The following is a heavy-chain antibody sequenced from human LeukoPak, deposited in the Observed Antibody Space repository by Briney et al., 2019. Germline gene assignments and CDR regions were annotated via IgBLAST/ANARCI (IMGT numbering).Heavy chain of an antibody. V-gene: IGHV1-2*02. CDR1: GYTFSGFY. J-gene: IGHJ5*02. Sequence: ASVKVSCKASGYTFSGFYIHWVRQAPGQGLEWMGWINPTSGDRNYAQKFQGRVTLTRDTSINTAYMEVSSLRSDDTAKYFCAREGAYSSSWLQGGRFDPWGQGTLVTVSS. CDR3: AREGAYSSSWLQGGRFDP. D-gene: IGHD6-13*01. CDR2: INPTSGDR.